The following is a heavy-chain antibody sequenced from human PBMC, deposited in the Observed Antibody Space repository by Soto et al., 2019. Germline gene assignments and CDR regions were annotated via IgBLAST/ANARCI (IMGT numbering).Heavy chain of an antibody. Sequence: GGSLRLSCAASGFTFSDYYMSWIRQAPGKGLEWVSYISSSGSTIYYADSVKGRFTISRDNAKDSLYLQMNSLRAEDTAVYYCATGNEAYDYYYYYYMDVWGKGTTVTVSS. CDR1: GFTFSDYY. J-gene: IGHJ6*03. CDR2: ISSSGSTI. CDR3: ATGNEAYDYYYYYYMDV. V-gene: IGHV3-11*01. D-gene: IGHD3-16*01.